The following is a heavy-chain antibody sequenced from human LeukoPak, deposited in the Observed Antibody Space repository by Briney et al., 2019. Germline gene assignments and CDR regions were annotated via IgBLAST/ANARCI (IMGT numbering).Heavy chain of an antibody. CDR3: ARASRVGATNYYYYYMDV. Sequence: SETLSLTCTVSGGSISSYYWSWIRQPAGKGLEWIGRIYTSGSTNYNPSLKSRVTMSVDTSKNQFSLKLSSVTAADTAVYYCARASRVGATNYYYYYMDVWGKGTTVTISS. J-gene: IGHJ6*03. V-gene: IGHV4-4*07. CDR2: IYTSGST. D-gene: IGHD1-26*01. CDR1: GGSISSYY.